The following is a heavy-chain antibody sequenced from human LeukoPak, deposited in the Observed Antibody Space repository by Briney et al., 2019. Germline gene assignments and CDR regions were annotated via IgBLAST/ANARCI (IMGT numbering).Heavy chain of an antibody. D-gene: IGHD2-15*01. CDR1: GFRFSSYA. V-gene: IGHV3-64D*09. CDR3: AKDVFGGGNLY. CDR2: ISSNGGKT. Sequence: PGGSLRLSCSASGFRFSSYAMHWVRQAPGKGLEYVSTISSNGGKTYYADSLKGRFTISRDNSNNILFLQMSGLRTEDTALYYCAKDVFGGGNLYWGQGTLVTVSS. J-gene: IGHJ4*02.